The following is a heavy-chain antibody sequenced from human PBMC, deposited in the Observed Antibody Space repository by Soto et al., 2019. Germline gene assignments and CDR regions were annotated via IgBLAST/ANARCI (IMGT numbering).Heavy chain of an antibody. J-gene: IGHJ5*02. D-gene: IGHD1-26*01. CDR1: GYTVIGYY. V-gene: IGHV1-2*06. CDR2: INPRSGDT. Sequence: QVQLVQSGAEVKKPGASVKVSCKASGYTVIGYYIHWVRQAPGQGLEWMGRINPRSGDTTYAQKFQGRLTMTRDTSIRTAYMELSSLRSDDTAVYYCGRDGVGATPLGWFDPWGQGSLVTVSS. CDR3: GRDGVGATPLGWFDP.